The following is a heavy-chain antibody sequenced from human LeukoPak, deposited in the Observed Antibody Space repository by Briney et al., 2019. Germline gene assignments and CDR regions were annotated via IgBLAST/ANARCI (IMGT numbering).Heavy chain of an antibody. V-gene: IGHV5-51*01. D-gene: IGHD3-3*01. CDR3: ARRTYYDFWSGYRVFDY. CDR1: GYSFTTYW. Sequence: GESLKISCQGSGYSFTTYWISWVRQMPGKGLEWMGIIYPGDSDTRYSPSFQGQVTISADKSISTAYLQWSSLKASDTAMYYCARRTYYDFWSGYRVFDYWGQGTLVTVSS. CDR2: IYPGDSDT. J-gene: IGHJ4*02.